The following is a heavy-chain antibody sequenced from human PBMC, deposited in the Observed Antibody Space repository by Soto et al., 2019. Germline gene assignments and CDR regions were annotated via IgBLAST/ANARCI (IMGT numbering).Heavy chain of an antibody. CDR1: GGSFSGHF. J-gene: IGHJ5*02. CDR3: ARYQRLFRWFGP. Sequence: SETLSLTCAVFGGSFSGHFWSWIRQSPGKGLEWIGEINQGGRTNCNPSLKSRVTMSLDTANNQFSLNLTSVTAADTATYYCARYQRLFRWFGPWGQGTPVTVSS. V-gene: IGHV4-34*01. CDR2: INQGGRT.